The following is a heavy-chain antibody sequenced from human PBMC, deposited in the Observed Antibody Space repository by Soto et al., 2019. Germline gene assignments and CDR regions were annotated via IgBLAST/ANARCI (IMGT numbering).Heavy chain of an antibody. J-gene: IGHJ4*02. CDR1: VGTFSSYT. D-gene: IGHD4-17*01. CDR3: ARTYGDYVRSYY. V-gene: IGHV1-69*02. Sequence: SVKVSCKASVGTFSSYTISWVRQAPGQGLEWMGRIIPILGIANYAQKFQGRVTITADKSTSTAYMELSSLRSEDTAVYYCARTYGDYVRSYYWGQGTLVTVSS. CDR2: IIPILGIA.